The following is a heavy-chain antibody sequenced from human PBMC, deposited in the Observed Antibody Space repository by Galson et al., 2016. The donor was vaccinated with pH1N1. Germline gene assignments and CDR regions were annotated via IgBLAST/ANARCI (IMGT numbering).Heavy chain of an antibody. CDR1: GGSISRSY. D-gene: IGHD4-17*01. V-gene: IGHV4-59*12. CDR2: IYSSGST. J-gene: IGHJ4*02. Sequence: ETLSLTCTVSGGSISRSYWTWIRQPPGKVLEWVGYIYSSGSTNYRPALQSRVTISVDTSKNEFSLTLRSVTAADTAVYFCARYGVDGFYLDYWGQGSQVTVSS. CDR3: ARYGVDGFYLDY.